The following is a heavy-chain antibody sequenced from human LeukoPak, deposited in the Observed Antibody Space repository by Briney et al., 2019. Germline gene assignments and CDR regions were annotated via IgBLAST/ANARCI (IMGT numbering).Heavy chain of an antibody. CDR3: ARQYGRAFDI. V-gene: IGHV4-39*01. D-gene: IGHD2-15*01. J-gene: IGHJ3*02. Sequence: YSSGSTYFNSSLKSRVTISVDTSKDEFSLNLSSVTAADTAVYYCARQYGRAFDIWGQGTMVTVSS. CDR2: YSSGST.